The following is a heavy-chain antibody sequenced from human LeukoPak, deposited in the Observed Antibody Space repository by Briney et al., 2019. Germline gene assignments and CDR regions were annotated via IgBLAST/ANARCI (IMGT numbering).Heavy chain of an antibody. CDR3: ARDWRGSHFDY. CDR2: TYYRSKWYY. D-gene: IGHD5-12*01. V-gene: IGHV6-1*01. J-gene: IGHJ4*02. Sequence: TLSLTFAISGDSVSSSDPAWNWIRQSPSRGLEWLGRTYYRSKWYYDYAVSVRSRITINPDTSKNQFSLQLNSVTPEDTAVYYCARDWRGSHFDYWGQGTLVTVSS. CDR1: GDSVSSSDPA.